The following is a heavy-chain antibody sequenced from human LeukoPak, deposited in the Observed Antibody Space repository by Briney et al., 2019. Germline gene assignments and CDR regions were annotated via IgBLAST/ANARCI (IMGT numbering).Heavy chain of an antibody. Sequence: TGGPLRLSCTASGFKFDDYDMSWVRQVPGKGLEWVSGITLNGDKTGCADSVRGRFAISRDNTKKSLYLQMSSLRAEDTALYYCARDPFCSSSTGCYFEDWFDPWGPGTLVTVSS. J-gene: IGHJ5*02. D-gene: IGHD2-2*01. CDR2: ITLNGDKT. V-gene: IGHV3-20*04. CDR1: GFKFDDYD. CDR3: ARDPFCSSSTGCYFEDWFDP.